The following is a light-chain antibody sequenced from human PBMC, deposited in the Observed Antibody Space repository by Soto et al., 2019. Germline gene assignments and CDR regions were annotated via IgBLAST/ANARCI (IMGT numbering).Light chain of an antibody. CDR2: DAS. CDR1: QSVDSS. V-gene: IGKV3-15*01. Sequence: EIVMTQSPATLSVSPGGRVTLFCRASQSVDSSLVWYQQKPGQAPRVVIYDASTRATGVPARFSGTGSGTRFTLPISGLQSEDFAVYYCQQYNNWPRTFGRGTKLEL. J-gene: IGKJ1*01. CDR3: QQYNNWPRT.